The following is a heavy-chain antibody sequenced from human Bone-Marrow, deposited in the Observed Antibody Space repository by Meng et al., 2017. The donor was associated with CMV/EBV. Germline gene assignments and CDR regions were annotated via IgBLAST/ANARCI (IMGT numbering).Heavy chain of an antibody. CDR2: ILPVFGST. V-gene: IGHV1-69*13. D-gene: IGHD2-2*03. J-gene: IGHJ3*02. CDR3: ARVGYCSTSGCEKGGLDI. CDR1: GGSLSTYG. Sequence: SVKVSCKASGGSLSTYGINWVRQAPGQGLEWMGGILPVFGSTKYAQQFQGRVTLSLDESTGTAYMDLGSLRSDDTAVYFCARVGYCSTSGCEKGGLDIWGQGTVVTVSS.